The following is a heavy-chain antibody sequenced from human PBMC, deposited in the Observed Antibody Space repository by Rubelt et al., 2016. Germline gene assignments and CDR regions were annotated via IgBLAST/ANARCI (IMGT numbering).Heavy chain of an antibody. CDR3: ARDSGDD. CDR2: ISAYNGTK. J-gene: IGHJ4*02. V-gene: IGHV1-18*01. CDR1: GYTFTSYG. Sequence: QVQLVQSGAEVKKPGASVKVSCKASGYTFTSYGISWVRQAPGQGLEWLGGISAYNGTKNTAQKLQGRVTMTKGPATSKAYMERRSLRSDDTAVYYCARDSGDDWGQGTLVTVSS.